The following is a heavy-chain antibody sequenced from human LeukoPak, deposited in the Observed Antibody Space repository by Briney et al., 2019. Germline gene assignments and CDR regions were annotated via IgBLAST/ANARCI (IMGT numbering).Heavy chain of an antibody. CDR2: IYYSGST. V-gene: IGHV4-59*01. CDR3: ASHKYIAAAGTGAFDI. Sequence: PSETLSLTCTVSGGSISSYYWSWIRQPPGKGLEWIGYIYYSGSTNYNPSLKSRVTISVDTSKNQFSLKLSSVTAADTAVYYCASHKYIAAAGTGAFDIWGQGTMVTVSS. J-gene: IGHJ3*02. D-gene: IGHD6-13*01. CDR1: GGSISSYY.